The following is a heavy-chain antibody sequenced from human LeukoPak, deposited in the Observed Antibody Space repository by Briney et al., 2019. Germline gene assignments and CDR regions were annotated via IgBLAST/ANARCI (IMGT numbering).Heavy chain of an antibody. CDR3: ARAMSRYFSRTSCYTFSADYYYYMDV. CDR2: IIPIFGTA. J-gene: IGHJ6*03. D-gene: IGHD2-2*02. Sequence: SVKVSFKASGGTFSSYAISWVRQAPAPGLEWMGGIIPIFGTANYAQRFQGRVTITTDESTSTAYMELSCLRSEDTAVYYCARAMSRYFSRTSCYTFSADYYYYMDVWGKRTTVTVSS. V-gene: IGHV1-69*05. CDR1: GGTFSSYA.